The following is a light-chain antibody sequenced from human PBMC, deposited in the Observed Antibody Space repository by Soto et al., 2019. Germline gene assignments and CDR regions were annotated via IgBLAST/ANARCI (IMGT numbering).Light chain of an antibody. CDR3: QQYNKWLWT. CDR1: QSVSSN. CDR2: GAS. V-gene: IGKV3-15*01. Sequence: EIVMTQAPATLSVSPGERATLSCRASQSVSSNLAWYQQKPGQTPSLLIYGASTRATGTPARFSGSGSGTEFILTISSLQSEDFATYYCQQYNKWLWTFGQGTKVEI. J-gene: IGKJ1*01.